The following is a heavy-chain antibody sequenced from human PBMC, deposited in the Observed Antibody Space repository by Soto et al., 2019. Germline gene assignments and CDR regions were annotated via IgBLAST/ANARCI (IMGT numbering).Heavy chain of an antibody. CDR2: IYYSGST. CDR1: GGSISSYY. Sequence: PSETLSLTCTVSGGSISSYYWSWIRQPPGKGLEWIGYIYYSGSTNYNPSLKSRVTISVDTSKNQFSLKLSSVTAADTAVYYCARDTNTTMAPYNWFDPWGQGTLVTVSA. J-gene: IGHJ5*02. CDR3: ARDTNTTMAPYNWFDP. D-gene: IGHD5-18*01. V-gene: IGHV4-59*01.